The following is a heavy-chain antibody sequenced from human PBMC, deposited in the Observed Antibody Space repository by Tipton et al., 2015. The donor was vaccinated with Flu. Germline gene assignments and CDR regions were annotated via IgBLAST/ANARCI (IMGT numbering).Heavy chain of an antibody. Sequence: SLRLSCAASGFTFSGYGMYWVRQTPGKGLERVAIISYDGSDEYYADSVKGRFTISRDNPKNTLYLQMNSLRAEDTAVYYCVRDGRTAAAAYYYGMDVWGRGTTVTVSS. CDR2: ISYDGSDE. J-gene: IGHJ6*02. V-gene: IGHV3-30*03. CDR1: GFTFSGYG. CDR3: VRDGRTAAAAYYYGMDV. D-gene: IGHD6-13*01.